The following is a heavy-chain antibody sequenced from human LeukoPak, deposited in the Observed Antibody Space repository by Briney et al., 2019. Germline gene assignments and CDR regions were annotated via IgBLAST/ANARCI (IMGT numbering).Heavy chain of an antibody. Sequence: PGGSLRLSCAASGFTFSSYWMHWVRQAPGKGLVWVSRIHIDGSVTTYADSVKGRFTISRDNAKNTLYLQMNSLRAEDTAVYYCARDWADIVVVPAAIGPGYYMDVWGKGTTVTVSS. J-gene: IGHJ6*03. CDR1: GFTFSSYW. CDR3: ARDWADIVVVPAAIGPGYYMDV. V-gene: IGHV3-74*01. CDR2: IHIDGSVT. D-gene: IGHD2-2*02.